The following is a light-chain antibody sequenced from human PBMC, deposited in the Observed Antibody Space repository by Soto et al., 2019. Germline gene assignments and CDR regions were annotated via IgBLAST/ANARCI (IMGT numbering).Light chain of an antibody. CDR1: QSVSSN. CDR3: QQYNNWPLT. J-gene: IGKJ4*01. CDR2: EAS. V-gene: IGKV3-15*01. Sequence: ETVMTQSPATLSVSPGERATLSCRASQSVSSNLAWYLQKPGQAPRLLIYEASTRATGIPARFSGSGSGTEFTLTISSLQSEDFAFYYCQQYNNWPLTFGGGTKVEIK.